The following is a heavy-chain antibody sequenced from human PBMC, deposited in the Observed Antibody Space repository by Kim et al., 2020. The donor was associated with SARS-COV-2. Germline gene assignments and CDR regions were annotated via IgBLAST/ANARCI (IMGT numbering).Heavy chain of an antibody. J-gene: IGHJ3*02. D-gene: IGHD3-22*01. V-gene: IGHV1-2*02. Sequence: AQKFQGRVTMTRDTSISTAYMELSRLRSDDTAVYYCAGVGSSGIIYAFDIWGQGTMVTVSS. CDR3: AGVGSSGIIYAFDI.